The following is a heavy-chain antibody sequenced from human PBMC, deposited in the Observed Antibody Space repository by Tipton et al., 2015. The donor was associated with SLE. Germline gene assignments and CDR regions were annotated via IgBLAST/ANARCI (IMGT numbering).Heavy chain of an antibody. J-gene: IGHJ4*02. CDR2: IYYTGYT. CDR1: GGSISVPGYY. V-gene: IGHV4-39*02. CDR3: ARDDLGLY. Sequence: TLSLTCTVSGGSISVPGYYWGWIRQPPGKGLEWIAIIYYTGYTYYNPSLKSRVTISVDTSKNQFSLKVSSATAADTAVYYCARDDLGLYWGPGTLVTVSS. D-gene: IGHD7-27*01.